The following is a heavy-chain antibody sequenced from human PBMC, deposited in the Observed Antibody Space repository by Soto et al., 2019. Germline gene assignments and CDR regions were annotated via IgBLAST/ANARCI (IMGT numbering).Heavy chain of an antibody. D-gene: IGHD3-9*01. CDR1: GGSISSYY. CDR2: IYYSGNT. Sequence: SETLSLTCTVSGGSISSYYWSWIRQPPGKGLEWIGYIYYSGNTNYNPSLKSRVTISLDTSKNQFSLKLSSVTAADTAMYYCARGRGYFDWLSYDYWGQGARVTVSS. J-gene: IGHJ4*02. CDR3: ARGRGYFDWLSYDY. V-gene: IGHV4-59*01.